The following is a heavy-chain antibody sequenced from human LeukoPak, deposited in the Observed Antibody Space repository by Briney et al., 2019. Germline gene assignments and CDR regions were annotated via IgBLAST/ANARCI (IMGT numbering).Heavy chain of an antibody. V-gene: IGHV1-46*01. CDR3: ARAPETSGWYDY. Sequence: ASVKVSCKASGYTFTSDYINWVRQAPGQGLEWMGIINPSGGSTSYAQKFQGRVTMTRDTSTSTVYMDLSSLRSEDTAVYYCARAPETSGWYDYWGQGTLVTVSS. CDR2: INPSGGST. J-gene: IGHJ4*02. CDR1: GYTFTSDY. D-gene: IGHD6-19*01.